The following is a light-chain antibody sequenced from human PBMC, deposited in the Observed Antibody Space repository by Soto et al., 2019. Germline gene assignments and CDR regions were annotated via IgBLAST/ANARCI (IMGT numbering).Light chain of an antibody. CDR1: QSNNNRY. CDR3: QQFGSSPGFT. Sequence: EIVLTQSPGTLSLSPGERATLSCRASQSNNNRYLAWYQQKPGQAPRLLIYAASSRATGIPDRFSGSGSGTDFTLTISRLEPEDFAVYYCQQFGSSPGFTFGPGTKVDIK. CDR2: AAS. J-gene: IGKJ3*01. V-gene: IGKV3-20*01.